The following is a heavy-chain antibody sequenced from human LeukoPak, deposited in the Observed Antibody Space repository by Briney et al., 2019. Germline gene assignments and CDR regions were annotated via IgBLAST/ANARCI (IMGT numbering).Heavy chain of an antibody. V-gene: IGHV1-3*01. CDR3: ARGVRWFGESYYFDY. J-gene: IGHJ4*02. Sequence: ASVKVSCKASGYTFTSYAMHWVRQAPGQRLEWMGWINAGNGNTKYSQKLQGRVTITRDTSASTAYMELSSLRSEDTAVYYCARGVRWFGESYYFDYWGQGTLVTVSS. CDR2: INAGNGNT. CDR1: GYTFTSYA. D-gene: IGHD3-10*01.